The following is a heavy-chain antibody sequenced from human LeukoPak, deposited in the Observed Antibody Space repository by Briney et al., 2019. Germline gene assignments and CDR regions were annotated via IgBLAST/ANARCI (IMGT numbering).Heavy chain of an antibody. CDR3: ARLIEARQSYYYGMDV. Sequence: GESLKISCKGSGYSFTSYWIGWVRQMPGNGLEWMGIIYPGDSDTRYSPSFQGQVTISADKSISTAYLQWSSLKASDTAMYYCARLIEARQSYYYGMDVWGQGTTVTVSS. J-gene: IGHJ6*02. V-gene: IGHV5-51*01. CDR2: IYPGDSDT. CDR1: GYSFTSYW. D-gene: IGHD5-24*01.